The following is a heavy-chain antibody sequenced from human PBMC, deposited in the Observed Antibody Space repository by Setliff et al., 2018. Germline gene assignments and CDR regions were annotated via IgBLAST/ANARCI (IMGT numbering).Heavy chain of an antibody. CDR3: ARDPGFHSVTWCLGD. J-gene: IGHJ4*02. CDR1: GVSIGDTYYY. D-gene: IGHD2-21*02. V-gene: IGHV4-39*07. CDR2: ISFSGSA. Sequence: PSETLSLTCTVSGVSIGDTYYYWAWIRQPPGKGLEWVGSISFSGSAYLSPSLKRRVAISLATSTNVFSLKLTSVTAAATAVYFCARDPGFHSVTWCLGDWGQGTQVTVSS.